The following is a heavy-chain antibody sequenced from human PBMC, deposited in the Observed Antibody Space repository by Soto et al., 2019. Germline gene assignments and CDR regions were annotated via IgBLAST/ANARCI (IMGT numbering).Heavy chain of an antibody. CDR3: ARGGSYYDSSGYYDWYFDL. Sequence: SETLSLTCDVSGVSMSGISYAWTWIRQPPGKGLEWIGYIHPGGNTYYNPSLKSRVTISVDMSKNQFSLKLSSVTAADTAVYYCARGGSYYDSSGYYDWYFDLWGRGTLVTVSS. J-gene: IGHJ2*01. V-gene: IGHV4-30-2*01. CDR2: IHPGGNT. D-gene: IGHD3-22*01. CDR1: GVSMSGISYA.